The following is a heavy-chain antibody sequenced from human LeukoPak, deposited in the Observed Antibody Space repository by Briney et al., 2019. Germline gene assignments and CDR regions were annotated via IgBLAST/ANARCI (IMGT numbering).Heavy chain of an antibody. CDR3: ARATSGNGMDV. D-gene: IGHD1-26*01. CDR1: GFTISTYD. Sequence: GGSLRLSCAASGFTISTYDINWVSQAPGRGLEWVSYISSSGSTRYYADSVKGRFTISRDNAKNLVYLQMNSLRAEDTAVYYCARATSGNGMDVWGKGTTVTVSS. V-gene: IGHV3-48*03. CDR2: ISSSGSTR. J-gene: IGHJ6*04.